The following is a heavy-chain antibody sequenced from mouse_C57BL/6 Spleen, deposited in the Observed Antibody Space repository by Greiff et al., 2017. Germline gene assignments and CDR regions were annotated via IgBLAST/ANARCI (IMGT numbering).Heavy chain of an antibody. CDR1: GFNITDYY. Sequence: VQLQQSGAELVKPGASVKLSCTASGFNITDYYMHWVKQRTEQGLEWIGRIDPEDGETKAAPKFPGKATITADTSANTAYRQRSSLTSEGTAVYDGARGEAYYSKYVVCDYWGQGTTRTVSS. V-gene: IGHV14-2*01. D-gene: IGHD2-5*01. J-gene: IGHJ2*01. CDR3: ARGEAYYSKYVVCDY. CDR2: IDPEDGET.